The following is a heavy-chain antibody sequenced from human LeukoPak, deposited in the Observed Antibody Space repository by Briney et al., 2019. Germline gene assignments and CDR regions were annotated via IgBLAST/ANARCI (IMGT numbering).Heavy chain of an antibody. V-gene: IGHV3-30*03. J-gene: IGHJ6*02. CDR3: ARVRAPAYGMDV. CDR1: GFTFSSYG. CDR2: ISYDGSNK. Sequence: GRSLRLSCAASGFTFSSYGMHWVRLAPGKGLEWVAVISYDGSNKYYADSVKGRFTISRDNSKNTLYLQMNSLRAEDTAVYYCARVRAPAYGMDVWGQGTTVTVSS.